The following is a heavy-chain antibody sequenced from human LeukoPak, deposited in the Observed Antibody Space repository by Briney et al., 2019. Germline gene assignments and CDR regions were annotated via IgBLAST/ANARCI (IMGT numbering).Heavy chain of an antibody. J-gene: IGHJ4*02. D-gene: IGHD1-26*01. Sequence: PSETLSLTCTVSGYSLSSGYYWGWIRQPPGKGLEWIGSIYHSGSTYYNPSLKSRVTISVDTSKNQFSLKLSSVTAADTAVYYCARHRGGSYYLVGFDYWGQGTLVTVSS. CDR2: IYHSGST. CDR3: ARHRGGSYYLVGFDY. V-gene: IGHV4-38-2*02. CDR1: GYSLSSGYY.